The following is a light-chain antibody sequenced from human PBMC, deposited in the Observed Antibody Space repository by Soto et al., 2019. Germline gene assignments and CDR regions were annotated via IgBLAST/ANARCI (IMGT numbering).Light chain of an antibody. CDR3: QHYNSLPIT. CDR2: DAS. CDR1: QDIRFY. Sequence: DIQMTQSPSSLSSSLGYRFTITCHSSQDIRFYLNWYQHKTGQAPKLLIYDASQLETGVPSKFSGSGSGTDFTFTINNLQAEDIGTYYCQHYNSLPITFGQGTRLEIK. J-gene: IGKJ5*01. V-gene: IGKV1-33*01.